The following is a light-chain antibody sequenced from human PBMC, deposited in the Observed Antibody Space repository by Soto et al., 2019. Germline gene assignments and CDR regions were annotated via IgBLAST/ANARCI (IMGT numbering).Light chain of an antibody. Sequence: DIQMTQSPSSLSASVGDRVTITCRASQGISSWLAWYQQKPEKAPKSLIYAASNLQSGVPSRFSGSGSGTDFTLAISSLQPEDFAPYYCQQYNSYPITFGQGTRLENK. CDR3: QQYNSYPIT. J-gene: IGKJ5*01. CDR1: QGISSW. V-gene: IGKV1D-16*01. CDR2: AAS.